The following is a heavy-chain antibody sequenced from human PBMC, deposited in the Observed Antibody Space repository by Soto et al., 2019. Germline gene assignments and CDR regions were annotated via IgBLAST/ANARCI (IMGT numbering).Heavy chain of an antibody. Sequence: QAQMVQSVAELNDPGASVKVSCKASGYTFTTYVVSWVRQAPGQGLEWVGEISTHTGDTLYAQKFKGRVTVTTDTASITVSMDARSLRSHDSAVYYCARDAGVVANAPGIRGMDVWGQGTTVSVSS. D-gene: IGHD2-21*01. CDR2: ISTHTGDT. J-gene: IGHJ6*02. V-gene: IGHV1-18*01. CDR1: GYTFTTYV. CDR3: ARDAGVVANAPGIRGMDV.